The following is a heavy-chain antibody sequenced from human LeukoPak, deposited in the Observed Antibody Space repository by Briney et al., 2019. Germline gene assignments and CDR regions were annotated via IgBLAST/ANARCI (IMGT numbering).Heavy chain of an antibody. D-gene: IGHD1-14*01. CDR3: AKGSPRGGLDS. CDR1: DVTLSTFT. J-gene: IGHJ4*02. CDR2: ISSSSRTI. V-gene: IGHV3-48*01. Sequence: GGSLRLSCAASDVTLSTFTMHWVRQAPGKGLEWVSSISSSSRTIDYADSVQGRFTVSRDNANNSMYFQMNELRREDTAVYYCAKGSPRGGLDSWGQGTLVTVSS.